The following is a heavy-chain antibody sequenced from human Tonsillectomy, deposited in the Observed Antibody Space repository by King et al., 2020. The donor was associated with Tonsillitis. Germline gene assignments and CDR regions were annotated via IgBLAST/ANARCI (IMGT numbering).Heavy chain of an antibody. J-gene: IGHJ4*02. D-gene: IGHD6-13*01. CDR1: GFTFSDYY. V-gene: IGHV3-11*01. CDR3: ARDLGRYSSSWGGDC. Sequence: QLVQSGGGLVKPGGALRLSCAASGFTFSDYYMNWIRQAPGKGLEWVSYISSSGSIIYYADFVKGRFTISRDNAKNSLYLQMNSLRPEDTAVYYCARDLGRYSSSWGGDCWGQGTLVTVSS. CDR2: ISSSGSII.